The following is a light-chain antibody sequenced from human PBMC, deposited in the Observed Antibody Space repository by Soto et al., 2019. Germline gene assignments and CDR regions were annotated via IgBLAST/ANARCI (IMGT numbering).Light chain of an antibody. CDR1: QSVSSY. CDR3: QQRSNWPIT. V-gene: IGKV3-11*01. Sequence: EIVLTQSPATLSLSPGERATLSCRTSQSVSSYFAWYQQKPGRAPRLLIYDASNRATGIPARFIGSGSGTDFTLIISSLEPEDFAVYYCQQRSNWPITIGQGTRLEIK. J-gene: IGKJ5*01. CDR2: DAS.